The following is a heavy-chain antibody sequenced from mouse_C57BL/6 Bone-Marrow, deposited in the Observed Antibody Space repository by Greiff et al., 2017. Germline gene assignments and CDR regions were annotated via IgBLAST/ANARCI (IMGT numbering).Heavy chain of an antibody. CDR2: IDPSDSYT. CDR1: GYTFTSYW. CDR3: ARGTPYDYDNY. Sequence: VQLQQPGAELVMPGASVKLSCKASGYTFTSYWMHWVKQRPGQGLEWIGEIDPSDSYTNYNQTFKGKSTLTVDKSSSTAYMQLSSLTSEDSAVYYCARGTPYDYDNYWGQGTTLTVSS. J-gene: IGHJ2*01. D-gene: IGHD2-4*01. V-gene: IGHV1-69*01.